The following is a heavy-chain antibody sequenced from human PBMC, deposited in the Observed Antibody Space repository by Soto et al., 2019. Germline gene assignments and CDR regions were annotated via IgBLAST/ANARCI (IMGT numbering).Heavy chain of an antibody. CDR1: GFTFSSYG. CDR3: AKEEAARLRFLEWLLGY. J-gene: IGHJ4*02. Sequence: GGSLRLSCAASGFTFSSYGMHWVRQAAGKGLEWLAVISYDGSNKYYADSVKGRFTISRDNSKNTLYLQMNSLRAEDTAVYYCAKEEAARLRFLEWLLGYWGQGTLVTVSS. V-gene: IGHV3-30*18. D-gene: IGHD3-3*01. CDR2: ISYDGSNK.